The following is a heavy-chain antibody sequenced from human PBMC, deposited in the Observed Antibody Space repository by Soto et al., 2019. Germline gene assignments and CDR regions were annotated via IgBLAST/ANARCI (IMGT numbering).Heavy chain of an antibody. V-gene: IGHV1-46*01. CDR1: GYSFTSYY. J-gene: IGHJ6*02. CDR3: ARDLEDTAMPTLPYYYCGMDV. D-gene: IGHD5-18*01. CDR2: FNPSGGST. Sequence: ASVKVSCKASGYSFTSYYMHWVRQAPGQGLDWMGMFNPSGGSTTYAQKFQGRVTITADESTSTAYMELSSLRSEDTAVYYCARDLEDTAMPTLPYYYCGMDVWGQGTTVTVSS.